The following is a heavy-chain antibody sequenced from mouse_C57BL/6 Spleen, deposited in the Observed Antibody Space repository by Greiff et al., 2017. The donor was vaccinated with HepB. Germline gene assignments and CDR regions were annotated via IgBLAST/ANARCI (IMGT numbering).Heavy chain of an antibody. CDR3: TRPSITTVVATRYWYFDV. D-gene: IGHD1-1*01. CDR2: IYPGNSDT. Sequence: EVQLQQSGTVLARPGASVKMSCKTSGYTFTSYWMHWVKQRPGQGLEWIGAIYPGNSDTSYNQKFKGKAKLTAVTSASTAYMELSSLTNEDSAVYYCTRPSITTVVATRYWYFDVWGTGTTVTVSS. V-gene: IGHV1-5*01. J-gene: IGHJ1*03. CDR1: GYTFTSYW.